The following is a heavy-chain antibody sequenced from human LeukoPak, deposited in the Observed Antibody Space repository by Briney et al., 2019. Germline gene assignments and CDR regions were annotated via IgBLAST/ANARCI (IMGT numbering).Heavy chain of an antibody. Sequence: GGSLRLSCAASGFRLTEYGIHWVRQAPGKGLEWLSFILYDDCEYYADSVKGRFTISRDNSKNTLFLQMHSLRSEDTAVYYCAKDPVNHCASSVCYGLQSWGQGTLVIVSS. D-gene: IGHD3-22*01. V-gene: IGHV3-30*02. CDR3: AKDPVNHCASSVCYGLQS. J-gene: IGHJ5*02. CDR1: GFRLTEYG. CDR2: ILYDDCE.